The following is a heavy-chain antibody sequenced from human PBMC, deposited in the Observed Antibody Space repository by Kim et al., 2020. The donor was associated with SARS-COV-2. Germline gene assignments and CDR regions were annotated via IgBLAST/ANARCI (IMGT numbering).Heavy chain of an antibody. J-gene: IGHJ2*01. CDR1: GFTFRNSA. CDR2: IFGSGSGT. CDR3: AKHPHVTSVDFYWYFEL. D-gene: IGHD2-2*01. Sequence: GGSLRLSCAASGFTFRNSAMSWVRQAPGKGLEWVSGIFGSGSGTYYADSVKGRFTISRDNSKSILSLQMSNLRAEDTAVYYCAKHPHVTSVDFYWYFELWGRGTLVGVSS. V-gene: IGHV3-23*05.